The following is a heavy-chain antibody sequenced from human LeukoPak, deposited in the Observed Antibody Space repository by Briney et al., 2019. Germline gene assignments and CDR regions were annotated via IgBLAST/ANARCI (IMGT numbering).Heavy chain of an antibody. V-gene: IGHV1-46*01. D-gene: IGHD3-10*01. J-gene: IGHJ4*02. CDR2: INPSGGST. CDR3: ARESPLWFGDKNLNFDF. Sequence: GASVKVSCKASGYTFTSYYMHWVRQAPGQGLEWMGIINPSGGSTSYAQKFQGRVTMTRDTSTSTVYMELSSLRSEDTAVYYCARESPLWFGDKNLNFDFWGQGTLVTVSS. CDR1: GYTFTSYY.